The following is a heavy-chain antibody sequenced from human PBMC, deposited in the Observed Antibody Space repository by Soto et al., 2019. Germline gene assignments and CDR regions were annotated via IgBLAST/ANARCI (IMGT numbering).Heavy chain of an antibody. Sequence: QLQLQESGPGLVKPSEALSLTCTVSGGSISASPYYWQWIRQPPGKGLEWIGSVFYSGSTYYNPSLRSRVTISVDASKIQCSLKLSSVTAADTAGYFCARRPQWKACDIWGQGTKVTVSS. CDR1: GGSISASPYY. CDR3: ARRPQWKACDI. CDR2: VFYSGST. V-gene: IGHV4-39*01. J-gene: IGHJ3*02. D-gene: IGHD6-19*01.